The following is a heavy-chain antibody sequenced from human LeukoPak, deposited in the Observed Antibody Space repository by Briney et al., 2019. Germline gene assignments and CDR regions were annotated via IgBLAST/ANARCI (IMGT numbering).Heavy chain of an antibody. D-gene: IGHD3-22*01. J-gene: IGHJ5*02. CDR3: AATYYYDSSGYPNWFDP. V-gene: IGHV1-8*01. Sequence: ASVKVSCKASGYTFTSYDINWVRQATGQGLEWMGWMNPNSGNTGYAQKFQGRVTMTRNTSISTAYMELSSLRSGDTAVYYCAATYYYDSSGYPNWFDPWGQGTLVTVSS. CDR1: GYTFTSYD. CDR2: MNPNSGNT.